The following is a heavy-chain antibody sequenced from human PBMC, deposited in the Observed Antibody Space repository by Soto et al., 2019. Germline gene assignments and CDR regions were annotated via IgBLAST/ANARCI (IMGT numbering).Heavy chain of an antibody. J-gene: IGHJ4*02. D-gene: IGHD1-26*01. CDR3: ARASAGAPNSFDY. V-gene: IGHV1-2*04. Sequence: QVQLVQSGAEVKKPGASVKVSCKASGYTFTGYYMHWVRQAPGQGLEWMGWINPNSGGTNYAQKFQGWVTMTRDTSISTAYMALSRLRSDDTAVDYCARASAGAPNSFDYWGQGTLVTVSS. CDR2: INPNSGGT. CDR1: GYTFTGYY.